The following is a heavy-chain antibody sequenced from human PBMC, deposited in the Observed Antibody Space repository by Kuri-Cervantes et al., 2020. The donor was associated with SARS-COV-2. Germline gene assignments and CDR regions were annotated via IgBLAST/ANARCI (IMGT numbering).Heavy chain of an antibody. Sequence: GESLKISCKASGYTFTSCYMHWVRQAPGQGLEWMGIINPSGGSTSYAQKFQGRVTMTRDTSTSTVYMELSSLRSEDTAVYYCARGVSHIAAAGLYYFDYWGQGTLVTVSS. V-gene: IGHV1-46*01. J-gene: IGHJ4*02. CDR2: INPSGGST. D-gene: IGHD6-13*01. CDR3: ARGVSHIAAAGLYYFDY. CDR1: GYTFTSCY.